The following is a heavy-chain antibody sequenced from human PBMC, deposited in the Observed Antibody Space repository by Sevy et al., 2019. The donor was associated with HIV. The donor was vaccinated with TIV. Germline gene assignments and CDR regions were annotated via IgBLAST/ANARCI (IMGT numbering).Heavy chain of an antibody. D-gene: IGHD6-13*01. Sequence: GESLKISCAVSGLTVSSNYMSWVRQAPGKGLEWVSLIYSSGATYYADSVNGRFTISGDDSKNTLYLQMDSLRAEDTAVYYCARGGLDSNWFRSFDYWGRGTLVTVSS. CDR1: GLTVSSNY. J-gene: IGHJ4*02. CDR2: IYSSGAT. V-gene: IGHV3-53*01. CDR3: ARGGLDSNWFRSFDY.